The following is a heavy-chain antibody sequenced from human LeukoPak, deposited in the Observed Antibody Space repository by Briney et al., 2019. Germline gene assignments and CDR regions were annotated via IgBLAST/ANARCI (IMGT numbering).Heavy chain of an antibody. D-gene: IGHD1-1*01. Sequence: EASVKVSRKASGYTFTSYDINWVRQATGQGLEWMGRIIPIFGTANYAQKFQGRVTITTDESTSTAYMELSSLRSEDTAVYYCARDTTGTHSSGGYYYYMDVWGKGTTVTVSS. J-gene: IGHJ6*03. CDR2: IIPIFGTA. CDR1: GYTFTSYD. CDR3: ARDTTGTHSSGGYYYYMDV. V-gene: IGHV1-69*05.